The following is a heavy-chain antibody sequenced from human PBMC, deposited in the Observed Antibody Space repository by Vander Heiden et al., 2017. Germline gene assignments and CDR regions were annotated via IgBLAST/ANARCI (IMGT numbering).Heavy chain of an antibody. CDR3: AHRGGVVATGTWGY. CDR1: GFSLSTTGLG. Sequence: QITLKESGPTLVKPTQTLTLTCTFSGFSLSTTGLGVGWIRQPPGKAPEWLALIYWDDDKRYSPSLKSRLTITKDTSINQVVLTMTNMDPVDTATYYCAHRGGVVATGTWGYWGQGTLVAVSS. V-gene: IGHV2-5*02. CDR2: IYWDDDK. D-gene: IGHD6-13*01. J-gene: IGHJ4*02.